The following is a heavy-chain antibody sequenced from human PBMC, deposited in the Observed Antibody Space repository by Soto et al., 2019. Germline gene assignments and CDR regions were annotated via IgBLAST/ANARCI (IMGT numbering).Heavy chain of an antibody. CDR2: IYYSGST. J-gene: IGHJ4*02. V-gene: IGHV4-61*08. CDR1: GGSISSGGYY. Sequence: PSETLSLTCTVSGGSISSGGYYWSWIRQHPGKGLEWIGYIYYSGSTNYNPSLKSRVTISVDTSKNQFSLKLSSVTAADTAVYYCARSRGGYFDYWGQGTLVTVS. D-gene: IGHD3-16*01. CDR3: ARSRGGYFDY.